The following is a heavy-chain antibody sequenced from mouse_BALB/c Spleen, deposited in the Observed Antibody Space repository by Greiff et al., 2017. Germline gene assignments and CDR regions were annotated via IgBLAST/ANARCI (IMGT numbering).Heavy chain of an antibody. Sequence: EVMLVESGPGLVKPSQSLSLTCTVTGYSITSDYAWNWIRQFPGNKLEWMGYISYSGSTSYNPSLKSRISITRDTSKNQFFLQLNSVTTEDTATYYCATNPYYYAMDYWGQGTSVTVSS. J-gene: IGHJ4*01. CDR2: ISYSGST. CDR1: GYSITSDYA. D-gene: IGHD6-1*01. V-gene: IGHV3-2*02. CDR3: ATNPYYYAMDY.